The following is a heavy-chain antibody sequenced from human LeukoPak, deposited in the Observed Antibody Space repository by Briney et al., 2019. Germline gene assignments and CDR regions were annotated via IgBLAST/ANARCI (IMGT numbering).Heavy chain of an antibody. J-gene: IGHJ4*02. CDR3: ARLRYEGSSGFYFDY. D-gene: IGHD3-22*01. CDR2: IYPGDSDT. V-gene: IGHV5-51*01. Sequence: GESLKISCKGSGYSFTSDWIGWVRQMPGKGLEWMGIIYPGDSDTRYRPSFQGQVTISADKSISTAYLQWSSLKASDTAMYYCARLRYEGSSGFYFDYWGQRTLVTVSS. CDR1: GYSFTSDW.